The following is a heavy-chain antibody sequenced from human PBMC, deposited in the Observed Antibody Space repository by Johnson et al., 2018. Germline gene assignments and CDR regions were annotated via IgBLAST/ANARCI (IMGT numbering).Heavy chain of an antibody. CDR3: ARVRGYSSNWGDAFDI. D-gene: IGHD6-13*01. Sequence: EVQLVESGGGLVQPGGSLRLSCAASGFNFRSYWMHWVRQAPGKGLLWVSRINTDGSSTSHADSVKGRFTISRDNAKNTLYLQMNGLRAEDTAVYYCARVRGYSSNWGDAFDIWGQGTMVTVSS. CDR2: INTDGSST. J-gene: IGHJ3*02. CDR1: GFNFRSYW. V-gene: IGHV3-74*01.